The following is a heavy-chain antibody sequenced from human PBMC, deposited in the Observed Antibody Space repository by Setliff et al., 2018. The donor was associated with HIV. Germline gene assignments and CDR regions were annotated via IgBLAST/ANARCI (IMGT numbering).Heavy chain of an antibody. D-gene: IGHD5-18*01. V-gene: IGHV4-61*08. J-gene: IGHJ6*03. Sequence: SETLSLTCTVSGGSISGGGYYWSWIRQHPGKGLDWIGNIYYIGRTNYNPSLKSRVTLSVYTSKNQFSLKVTSVTAADTAVYYCAREIQFSATTYYYYYMDDWGRGTTVTVSS. CDR2: IYYIGRT. CDR1: GGSISGGGYY. CDR3: AREIQFSATTYYYYYMDD.